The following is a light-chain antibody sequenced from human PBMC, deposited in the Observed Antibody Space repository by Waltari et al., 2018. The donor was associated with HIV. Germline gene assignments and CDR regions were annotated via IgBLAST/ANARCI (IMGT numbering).Light chain of an antibody. CDR3: SAWDSSLSAWM. CDR2: RNN. J-gene: IGLJ3*02. Sequence: QAGLTQPPSMSKDLRQTATLTCTGDSNNVGDQGAAWLQQHQGHPPKLLSYRNNNRPSGISERFSASRSGNTASLTITGLQPEDEADYYCSAWDSSLSAWMFGEGTKLTVL. CDR1: SNNVGDQG. V-gene: IGLV10-54*04.